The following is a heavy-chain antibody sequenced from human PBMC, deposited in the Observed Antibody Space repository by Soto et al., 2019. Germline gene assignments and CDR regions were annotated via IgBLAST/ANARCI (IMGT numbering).Heavy chain of an antibody. V-gene: IGHV3-21*01. J-gene: IGHJ3*02. CDR1: VFTFISYS. Sequence: GWSLRLSCASSVFTFISYSMNWVRQAPGKGLEWVSSISRSAGNTYYADSVKGRFTISRDNAKNSMYLQMNSLRAEDTAVYYCARDQVPGLDAFDIWGQGTMVTVSS. CDR3: ARDQVPGLDAFDI. CDR2: ISRSAGNT.